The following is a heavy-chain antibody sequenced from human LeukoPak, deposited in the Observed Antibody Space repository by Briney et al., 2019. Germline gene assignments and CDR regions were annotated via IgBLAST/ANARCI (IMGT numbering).Heavy chain of an antibody. Sequence: SETLSLTCGVSGGSVTSTNWWTWVRQPPGKGLEWIGYIYYSGSTNYNPSLKSRVTISVDTSKNQFSLKLSSVTAADTAVYYCARVAFHAFDIWGQGTMVTVSS. CDR2: IYYSGST. D-gene: IGHD2/OR15-2a*01. CDR3: ARVAFHAFDI. J-gene: IGHJ3*02. V-gene: IGHV4-4*02. CDR1: GGSVTSTNW.